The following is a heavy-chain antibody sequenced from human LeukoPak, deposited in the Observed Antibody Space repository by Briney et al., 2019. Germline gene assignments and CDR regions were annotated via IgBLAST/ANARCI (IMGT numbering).Heavy chain of an antibody. CDR2: IYHSGST. V-gene: IGHV4-4*02. J-gene: IGHJ4*02. CDR3: ARVGGSSGWLAD. Sequence: SGTPSLTCAVSGGSISSSNSWSWVGQPPGGGLEWIGEIYHSGSTNYNPSPKSRVTISVDKSKNQFSLKLSSVTAADTAVYYCARVGGSSGWLADWGQGTLVTVSS. CDR1: GGSISSSNS. D-gene: IGHD6-19*01.